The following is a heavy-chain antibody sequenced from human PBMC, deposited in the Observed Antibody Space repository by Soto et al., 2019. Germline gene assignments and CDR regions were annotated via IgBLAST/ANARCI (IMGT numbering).Heavy chain of an antibody. CDR3: AKERSSGWSLDY. J-gene: IGHJ4*02. Sequence: ASVKVSCKASVYTFTSYAMHWVRQAPGQRLEWLGWINAGNGNTKYSQKFQGRVTITRDTSASTAYMELSSLRSEDTAVFYCAKERSSGWSLDYWGQGTLVTVSS. CDR1: VYTFTSYA. CDR2: INAGNGNT. V-gene: IGHV1-3*01. D-gene: IGHD6-19*01.